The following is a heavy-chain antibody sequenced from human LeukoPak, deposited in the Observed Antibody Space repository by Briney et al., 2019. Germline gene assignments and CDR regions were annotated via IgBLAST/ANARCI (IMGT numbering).Heavy chain of an antibody. CDR1: GFTFTSYS. CDR2: ISGGVGST. CDR3: AKGGKWDVTPFDY. J-gene: IGHJ4*02. Sequence: GGSLRLSCAAPGFTFTSYSMNWVRQAPGKGLEWVSTISGGVGSTYYADSVKGRFTISRDNSKNTLYLQVNSLRAEDTAVYYCAKGGKWDVTPFDYWGQGTLVTVSS. V-gene: IGHV3-23*01. D-gene: IGHD1-26*01.